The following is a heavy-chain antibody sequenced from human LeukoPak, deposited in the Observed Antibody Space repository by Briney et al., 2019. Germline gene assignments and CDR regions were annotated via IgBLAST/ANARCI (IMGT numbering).Heavy chain of an antibody. J-gene: IGHJ5*02. CDR2: IKQDGSEK. V-gene: IGHV3-7*01. CDR3: ARDRSSGWYLTPGFDP. D-gene: IGHD6-19*01. CDR1: GFTFSSYA. Sequence: GGSLRLSCAASGFTFSSYAMSWVRQAPGKGLEWVASIKQDGSEKYYVDSVKGRFTISRDNAKNSLYLQINSLRAEDTAVYYCARDRSSGWYLTPGFDPWGQGTLVTVSS.